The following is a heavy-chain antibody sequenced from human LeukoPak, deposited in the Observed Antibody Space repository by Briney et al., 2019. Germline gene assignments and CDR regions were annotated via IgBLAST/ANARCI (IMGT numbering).Heavy chain of an antibody. V-gene: IGHV1-46*01. J-gene: IGHJ6*03. CDR3: AREQGGRRSGSLGGLFASYYTYYYMDV. Sequence: ASVKVSCEASGYTFSKYYIHWVRQAPGQGLEWMAMINPSDGATTYAQRFQGRATMTRDMSPTTVYMDLRSLRAEGTAVFFFAREQGGRRSGSLGGLFASYYTYYYMDVWGRGTTVTVSS. D-gene: IGHD3-16*01. CDR2: INPSDGAT. CDR1: GYTFSKYY.